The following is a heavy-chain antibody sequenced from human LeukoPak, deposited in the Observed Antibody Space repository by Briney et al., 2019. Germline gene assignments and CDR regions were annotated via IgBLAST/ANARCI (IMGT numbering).Heavy chain of an antibody. Sequence: GGSLRLSCAASGFTFSDYYMSWIRQAPGKGLEWVSYISSSGSTIYYADSVKGRFTISRDNAKNSLYLQMNSLRAEDTAVYYCARDAYYNGSGSYKNYYGMDVWGQGTTVTVSS. CDR1: GFTFSDYY. D-gene: IGHD3-10*01. CDR2: ISSSGSTI. J-gene: IGHJ6*02. V-gene: IGHV3-11*01. CDR3: ARDAYYNGSGSYKNYYGMDV.